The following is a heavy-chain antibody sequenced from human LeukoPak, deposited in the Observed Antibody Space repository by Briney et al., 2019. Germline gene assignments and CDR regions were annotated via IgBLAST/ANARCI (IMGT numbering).Heavy chain of an antibody. CDR3: AKIPTYYDYVWGSYRPTHFDY. J-gene: IGHJ4*02. Sequence: GGSLRLSCAASGFSFAYYAMHWVRQAPGKGLEWVAVISYDGSNKFYADSVKGRFTISRDNSKNTLYLQMNSLRAEDTAVYYCAKIPTYYDYVWGSYRPTHFDYWGQGTLVTVSS. D-gene: IGHD3-16*02. CDR2: ISYDGSNK. CDR1: GFSFAYYA. V-gene: IGHV3-30*18.